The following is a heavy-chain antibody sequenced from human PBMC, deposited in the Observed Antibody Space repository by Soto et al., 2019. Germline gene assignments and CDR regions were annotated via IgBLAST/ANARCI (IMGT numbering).Heavy chain of an antibody. CDR2: IWYDGSNK. CDR1: GFAFSSYG. CDR3: ARGYYDSSGYPTYYYYYYGMDV. Sequence: AWGSLRLSCAASGFAFSSYGMHFVRHSPFKWLEWVAVIWYDGSNKYYADSVKGRFTISRDNSKNTLYLQMNSLRAEDTAVYYCARGYYDSSGYPTYYYYYYGMDVWGQGTTVTVSS. J-gene: IGHJ6*02. D-gene: IGHD3-22*01. V-gene: IGHV3-33*01.